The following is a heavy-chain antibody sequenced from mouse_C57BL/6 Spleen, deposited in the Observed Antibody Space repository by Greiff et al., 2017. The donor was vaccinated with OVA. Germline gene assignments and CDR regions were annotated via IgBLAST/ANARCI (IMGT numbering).Heavy chain of an antibody. CDR1: GFTFSIYA. CDR3: ARDGAARAWFAY. D-gene: IGHD6-1*01. J-gene: IGHJ3*01. CDR2: ISDGGSYT. Sequence: EVQRVESGGGLVKPGGSLKLSCAASGFTFSIYAMSWVRQTPEKRLEWVATISDGGSYTYYPDNVKGRFTISRDNAKNNLYLQMSHLKSEDTAMYYCARDGAARAWFAYWGQGTLVTVSA. V-gene: IGHV5-4*01.